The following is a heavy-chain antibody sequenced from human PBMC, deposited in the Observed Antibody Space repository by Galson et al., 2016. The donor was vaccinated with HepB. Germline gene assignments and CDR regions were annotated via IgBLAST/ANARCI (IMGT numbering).Heavy chain of an antibody. D-gene: IGHD6-13*01. V-gene: IGHV3-30*04. CDR3: ARVGSSWYFDY. Sequence: SLRLSCAASEFTFSTYAIHWVRQAPGKGLEWVAVISYDGSNKYFADSVKGRFTISRDNSENTLYLQMNSLRAEDTAVYYCARVGSSWYFDYWGQGTLVTVSS. J-gene: IGHJ4*02. CDR1: EFTFSTYA. CDR2: ISYDGSNK.